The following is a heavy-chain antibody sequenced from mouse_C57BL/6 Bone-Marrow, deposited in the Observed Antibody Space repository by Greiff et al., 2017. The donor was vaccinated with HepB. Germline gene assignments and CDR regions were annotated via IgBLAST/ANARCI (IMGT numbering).Heavy chain of an antibody. CDR2: IRLKSDNYAT. CDR3: TVYGYDWFAY. J-gene: IGHJ3*01. Sequence: EVHLVESGGGLVQPGGSMKLSCVASGFTFSNYWMNWVRQSPEKGLEWVAQIRLKSDNYATHYAESVKGRFTISRDDSKSSVYLQMNNLRAEDTGIYYCTVYGYDWFAYWGQGTLVTVSA. CDR1: GFTFSNYW. V-gene: IGHV6-3*01. D-gene: IGHD2-2*01.